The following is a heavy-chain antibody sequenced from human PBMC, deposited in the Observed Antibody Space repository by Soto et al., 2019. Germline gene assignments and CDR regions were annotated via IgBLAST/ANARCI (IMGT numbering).Heavy chain of an antibody. CDR2: FDPEDGET. D-gene: IGHD5-12*01. CDR1: GYTLTELS. CDR3: ATDRLALYYFDY. Sequence: ASVKVSCKVSGYTLTELSMHWVRQAPGKGLEWMGGFDPEDGETIYAQKFQGRVTMTEDTSTDTAYMELSSLRSEDTAVYYCATDRLALYYFDYRGQGTLVTVSS. J-gene: IGHJ4*02. V-gene: IGHV1-24*01.